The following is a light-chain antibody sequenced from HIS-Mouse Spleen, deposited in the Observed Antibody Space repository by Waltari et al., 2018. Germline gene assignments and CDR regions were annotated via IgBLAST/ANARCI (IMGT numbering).Light chain of an antibody. CDR3: SSYTSSSTRV. V-gene: IGLV2-14*03. CDR2: DVS. Sequence: QSALTQPASVSGSPGQSITISCTGTSSDVGGSNYVSWYQQHPVKAPKLMIYDVSNRPSGVSNRFSGSKSGNTASLTISGLQAEDEADYYCSSYTSSSTRVFGGGTKLTVL. CDR1: SSDVGGSNY. J-gene: IGLJ3*02.